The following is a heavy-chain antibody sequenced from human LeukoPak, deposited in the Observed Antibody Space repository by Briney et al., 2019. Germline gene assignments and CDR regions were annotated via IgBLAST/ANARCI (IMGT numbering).Heavy chain of an antibody. J-gene: IGHJ3*02. CDR3: AKDSGSGWYLDAFDI. Sequence: GGSLRLSCAASGFIFSSYWMHWVRQAPGKGLVWVSRINTDGSSTSYADSVKGRFTISRDNAKNTLYLQMNSLRAEDTAVYYCAKDSGSGWYLDAFDIWGQGTMVTVSS. V-gene: IGHV3-74*01. D-gene: IGHD6-19*01. CDR1: GFIFSSYW. CDR2: INTDGSST.